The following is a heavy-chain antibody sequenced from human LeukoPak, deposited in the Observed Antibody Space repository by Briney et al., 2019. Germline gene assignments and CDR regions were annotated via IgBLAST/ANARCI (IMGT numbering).Heavy chain of an antibody. CDR3: AREDTDMATDSFDY. D-gene: IGHD5-18*01. Sequence: SIYYGGSSYYNPSLKSRVTISVDTSKKQFSLKLSSVTAADTAVYYCAREDTDMATDSFDYWGQGTLVTVSS. V-gene: IGHV4-39*07. CDR2: IYYGGSS. J-gene: IGHJ4*02.